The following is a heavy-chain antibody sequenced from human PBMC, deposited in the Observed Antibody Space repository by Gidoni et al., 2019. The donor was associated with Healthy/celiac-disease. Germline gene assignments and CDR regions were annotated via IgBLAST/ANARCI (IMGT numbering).Heavy chain of an antibody. V-gene: IGHV3-21*01. J-gene: IGHJ4*02. CDR3: ARVSTIFGVVRGFDY. Sequence: SSSSSYIYYADSVKGRFTISRDNAKNSLYLQMNSLRAEDTAVYYCARVSTIFGVVRGFDYWGQGTLVTVSS. D-gene: IGHD3-3*01. CDR2: SSSSSYI.